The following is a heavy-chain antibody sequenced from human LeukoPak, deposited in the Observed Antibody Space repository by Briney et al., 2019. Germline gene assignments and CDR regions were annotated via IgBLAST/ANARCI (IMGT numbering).Heavy chain of an antibody. J-gene: IGHJ4*02. Sequence: ASVKVSCKASGYTFTGYYMHWVRQAPGQGLEWMGWINPNSGGTNYAQKFQGRVTMTRDTSISTAYMELSRLRSDDTAVYYCTMVRGVIILFDYWGQGTLVTVSS. D-gene: IGHD3-10*01. CDR1: GYTFTGYY. V-gene: IGHV1-2*02. CDR2: INPNSGGT. CDR3: TMVRGVIILFDY.